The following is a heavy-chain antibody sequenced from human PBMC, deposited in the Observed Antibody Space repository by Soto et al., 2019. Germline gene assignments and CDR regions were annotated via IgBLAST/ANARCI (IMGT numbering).Heavy chain of an antibody. CDR1: GGSISSGDYN. Sequence: PSETLSLTCTVSGGSISSGDYNWSWIRQPPGKGLEWIGYIYYTGSTDYNPSLKSRVTISVDTSKNQFSLKLSSVTAADTAVYYCARHDPIAADGKVFDYWGQGTLVTVSS. V-gene: IGHV4-30-4*01. D-gene: IGHD6-13*01. CDR3: ARHDPIAADGKVFDY. J-gene: IGHJ4*02. CDR2: IYYTGST.